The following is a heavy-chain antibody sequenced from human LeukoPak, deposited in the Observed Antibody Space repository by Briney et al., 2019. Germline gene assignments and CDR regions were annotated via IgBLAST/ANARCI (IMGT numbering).Heavy chain of an antibody. CDR1: GYTXTGYY. CDR3: AKTYYYGSGSLSPIDY. V-gene: IGHV1-2*02. D-gene: IGHD3-10*01. CDR2: INPNSGGT. Sequence: ASVKVSCKASGYTXTGYYMHWVRQAPGQGLEWMGWINPNSGGTNYAQKFQGRVTMTRDTSISTAYMELSRLRSDDTAVYYCAKTYYYGSGSLSPIDYWGQGTLVTVSS. J-gene: IGHJ4*02.